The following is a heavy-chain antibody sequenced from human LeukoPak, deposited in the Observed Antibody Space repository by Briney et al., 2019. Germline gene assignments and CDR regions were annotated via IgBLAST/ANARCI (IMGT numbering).Heavy chain of an antibody. D-gene: IGHD2-2*01. CDR2: ISAYNGNT. V-gene: IGHV1-18*01. CDR1: GYTFTSYG. CDR3: ARDPMAIVVVPAAMVSAFDI. Sequence: ASVEVSCKASGYTFTSYGISWVRQAPGQGLEWMGWISAYNGNTNYAQKLQGRVTMTTDTSTSTAYMELRSLRSDDTAVYYCARDPMAIVVVPAAMVSAFDIWGQGTMVTVSS. J-gene: IGHJ3*02.